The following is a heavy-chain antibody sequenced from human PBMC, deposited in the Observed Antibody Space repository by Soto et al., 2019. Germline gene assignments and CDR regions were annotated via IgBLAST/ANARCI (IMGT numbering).Heavy chain of an antibody. Sequence: QVQLVQSGPEVKKPGSSVKVSCKTSGGTLSSYSISWVRQAPGQGLEWVGRIITFVGKANVAQQFQGRVTITADRSADTTYLELRRLTSDATAVYYGSSLTGALDSGGNYMDVWGTGTPVTVSS. CDR3: SSLTGALDSGGNYMDV. V-gene: IGHV1-69*02. CDR2: IITFVGKA. J-gene: IGHJ6*03. CDR1: GGTLSSYS. D-gene: IGHD3-9*01.